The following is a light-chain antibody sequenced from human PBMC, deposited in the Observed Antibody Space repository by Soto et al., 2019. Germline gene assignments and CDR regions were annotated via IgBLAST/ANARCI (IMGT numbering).Light chain of an antibody. Sequence: QSVLTQPPSASGTPGQWVTISCSGSSSNIGRNYLYWYQQFSGTAPKLLVYRDNHRPSGVPDRFSGSKSGTSASLAISGLRSEDEADYYCATWDDSLSGVVFGGGTKLTVL. CDR1: SSNIGRNY. J-gene: IGLJ2*01. CDR2: RDN. V-gene: IGLV1-47*01. CDR3: ATWDDSLSGVV.